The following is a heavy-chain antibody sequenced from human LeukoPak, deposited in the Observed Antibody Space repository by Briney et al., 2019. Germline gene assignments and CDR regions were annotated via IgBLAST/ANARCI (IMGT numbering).Heavy chain of an antibody. CDR1: GGSFSGYY. Sequence: SETLSLTCAVYGGSFSGYYWTWIRQPPGKGLEWIGEISHSGSTSNNPSLKSRVTVSVDTSKNQFSLKMTSVTAADTAVYFCARRGSNHGGDPLWGQGTLVTVSS. D-gene: IGHD2-21*02. CDR3: ARRGSNHGGDPL. CDR2: ISHSGST. V-gene: IGHV4-34*01. J-gene: IGHJ4*02.